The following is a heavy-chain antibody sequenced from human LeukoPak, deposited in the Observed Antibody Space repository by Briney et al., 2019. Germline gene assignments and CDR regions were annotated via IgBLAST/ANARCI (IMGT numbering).Heavy chain of an antibody. CDR2: IKQDGSDK. Sequence: GGSLRLSCAASGFTFSTYWMTWVRQAPGKGLEWVANIKQDGSDKYYVDSVKGRFTISRDNAKNTLYLQMNSLRAEDTAVYYCARAAQYYYDSSGYYPFDYWGQGTLVTVSS. J-gene: IGHJ4*02. D-gene: IGHD3-22*01. CDR3: ARAAQYYYDSSGYYPFDY. V-gene: IGHV3-7*01. CDR1: GFTFSTYW.